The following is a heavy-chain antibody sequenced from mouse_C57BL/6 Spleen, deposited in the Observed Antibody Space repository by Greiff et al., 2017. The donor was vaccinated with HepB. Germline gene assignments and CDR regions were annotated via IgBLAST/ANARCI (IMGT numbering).Heavy chain of an antibody. CDR1: GYTFTSYW. J-gene: IGHJ4*01. CDR2: IHPSDSDT. CDR3: AIYYGSSYDYYAMDY. D-gene: IGHD1-1*01. Sequence: QVQLQQSGAELVKPGASVKVSCKASGYTFTSYWMHWVKQRPGQGLEWIGRIHPSDSDTTYNQKFKGKATLTVDKSSSTAYMQLSSRTSEYSAVYYCAIYYGSSYDYYAMDYWGQGTSVTVSS. V-gene: IGHV1-74*01.